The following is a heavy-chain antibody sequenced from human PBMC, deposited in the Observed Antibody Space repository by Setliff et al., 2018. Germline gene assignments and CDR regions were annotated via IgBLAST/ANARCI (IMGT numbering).Heavy chain of an antibody. CDR2: MNPNSDNT. Sequence: ASVKVSCKASGFTFTNYDINWVRQATGQGLEWMGWMNPNSDNTGYAQKFQGRVTMTRNTSISTAYMELSSLRSEDTAVYFCVRGKKLITMVRGVILGGRYYYYYYMDVWGKGTTVTVS. CDR3: VRGKKLITMVRGVILGGRYYYYYYMDV. V-gene: IGHV1-8*02. J-gene: IGHJ6*03. CDR1: GFTFTNYD. D-gene: IGHD3-10*01.